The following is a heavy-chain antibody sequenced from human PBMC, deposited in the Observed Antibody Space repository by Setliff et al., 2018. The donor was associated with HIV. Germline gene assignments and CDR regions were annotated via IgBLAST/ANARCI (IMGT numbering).Heavy chain of an antibody. D-gene: IGHD2-21*01. V-gene: IGHV4-4*09. CDR2: ISSSGTT. J-gene: IGHJ4*02. CDR3: ARLGRAIDDGGSSLRLDF. Sequence: SETLSLTCVVSDDSFSNYDWTWIRQSPGKALEWIGYISSSGTTNYNTSLRSRVTISMETSNTRFSLWLRSATAADTATYFCARLGRAIDDGGSSLRLDFLGQGRLGTVSS. CDR1: DDSFSNYD.